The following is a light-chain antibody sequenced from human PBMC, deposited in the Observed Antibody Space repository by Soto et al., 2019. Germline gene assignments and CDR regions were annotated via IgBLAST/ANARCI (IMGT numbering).Light chain of an antibody. J-gene: IGLJ2*01. Sequence: QSALTQPPSTSGSPGQTVAISCTGTSCDVGGYNDVSWYQQHPGKAPKLMIYEGTKRPSGVPDRFSGSKSGNTASLTVSGLQADDDDDCYCSSKAGSNNLGVVFGGGTKVTVL. CDR1: SCDVGGYND. V-gene: IGLV2-8*01. CDR3: SSKAGSNNLGVV. CDR2: EGT.